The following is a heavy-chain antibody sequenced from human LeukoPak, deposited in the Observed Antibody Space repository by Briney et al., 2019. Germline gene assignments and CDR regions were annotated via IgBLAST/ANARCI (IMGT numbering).Heavy chain of an antibody. CDR3: ARGVVVPAAMIGYYYYMDV. CDR2: TYYRSKWYN. CDR1: GDSVSSNSAA. Sequence: SQTLSLTCAISGDSVSSNSAAWNWIRQSPSRGLEWLGRTYYRSKWYNDYAVSVKSRITINPDTSKSQFSLQLNSVTPEDTAVYYCARGVVVPAAMIGYYYYMDVWGKGTTVTVSS. D-gene: IGHD2-2*01. V-gene: IGHV6-1*01. J-gene: IGHJ6*03.